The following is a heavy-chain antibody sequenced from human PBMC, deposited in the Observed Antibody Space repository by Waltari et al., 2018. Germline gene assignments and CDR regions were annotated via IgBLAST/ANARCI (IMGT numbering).Heavy chain of an antibody. Sequence: QVQLQESRPRLVEPWETLSLPCRISGVSLSDYYWSWIRQPAGKGLEFIGGLYTTGTTYYSPSRRSRATVSVDKSKNHFSLRLTAVTAADTAIYYCARGYSADGGEYFQHWGQGTLVSVSS. J-gene: IGHJ1*01. V-gene: IGHV4-4*07. D-gene: IGHD3-16*01. CDR2: LYTTGTT. CDR3: ARGYSADGGEYFQH. CDR1: GVSLSDYY.